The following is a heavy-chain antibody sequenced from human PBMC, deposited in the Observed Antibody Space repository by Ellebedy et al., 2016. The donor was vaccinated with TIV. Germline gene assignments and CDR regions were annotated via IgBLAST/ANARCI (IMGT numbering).Heavy chain of an antibody. V-gene: IGHV4-59*01. CDR2: AYHSGST. Sequence: ESLRLSCVVSDGSIRPYYWTWIRQPPGRGLKWIGYAYHSGSTDYNPSLESRVTISVDTSKNQISLRLTSVTAADTAVYYCARVGTELVTVEEYYYYMDVWGKGTTVTVSS. CDR3: ARVGTELVTVEEYYYYMDV. CDR1: DGSIRPYY. D-gene: IGHD2/OR15-2a*01. J-gene: IGHJ6*03.